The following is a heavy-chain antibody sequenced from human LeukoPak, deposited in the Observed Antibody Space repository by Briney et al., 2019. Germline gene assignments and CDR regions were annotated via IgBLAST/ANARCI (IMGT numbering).Heavy chain of an antibody. CDR2: ISAYNGNT. Sequence: ASVKVSCKASGYTFTSYGISWVRQAPGQGLEWMGWISAYNGNTNYAQKLQGRVTMTTDTSTSTAYMELRSLRSDDTAVYYCARLKRGTTWIHYFGYWGQGTLVTVSS. V-gene: IGHV1-18*01. D-gene: IGHD1-7*01. J-gene: IGHJ4*02. CDR3: ARLKRGTTWIHYFGY. CDR1: GYTFTSYG.